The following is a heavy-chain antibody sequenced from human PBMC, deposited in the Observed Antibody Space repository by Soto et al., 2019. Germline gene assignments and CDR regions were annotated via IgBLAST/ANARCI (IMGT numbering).Heavy chain of an antibody. CDR1: GGSISSYY. CDR2: IDTSGTT. Sequence: PSETLSLTCTVSGGSISSYYCSWIRQAAGKGLEWIGRIDTSGTTNYNPSLRSRVTMSVDASKNQFSLNLSSVTAADTAVYFCARGPRGYVYYHGMDVWGQGTTVTVPS. CDR3: ARGPRGYVYYHGMDV. V-gene: IGHV4-4*07. D-gene: IGHD3-16*01. J-gene: IGHJ6*02.